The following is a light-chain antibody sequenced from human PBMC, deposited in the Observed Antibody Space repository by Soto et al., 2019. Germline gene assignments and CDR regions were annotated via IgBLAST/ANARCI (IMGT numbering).Light chain of an antibody. CDR1: QDISTY. V-gene: IGKV1-39*01. J-gene: IGKJ1*01. CDR3: QQNYSTPWT. CDR2: AAS. Sequence: DIQMTQSPSSLSPSVGDRVTITCRASQDISTYLNWYQQKPGKAPKLLIYAASSLQSGVPSRFSGSGSETDFTLTISSLQPEDFATYSCQQNYSTPWTFGQGTKVEIK.